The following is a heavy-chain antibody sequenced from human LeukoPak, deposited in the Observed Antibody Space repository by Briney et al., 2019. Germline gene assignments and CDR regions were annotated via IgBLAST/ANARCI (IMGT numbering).Heavy chain of an antibody. D-gene: IGHD3-16*01. CDR3: ARDVGAIYYHYYMDV. CDR1: GGSISSHH. Sequence: SETLSPTCTVSGGSISSHHWSWIRQPPGKGLEWIGFIYHSVNTNYNPSLKSRVTISVDTSKNQFSLKLSSVTAADTAVYYCARDVGAIYYHYYMDVWGKGTTVTVSS. J-gene: IGHJ6*03. CDR2: IYHSVNT. V-gene: IGHV4-59*11.